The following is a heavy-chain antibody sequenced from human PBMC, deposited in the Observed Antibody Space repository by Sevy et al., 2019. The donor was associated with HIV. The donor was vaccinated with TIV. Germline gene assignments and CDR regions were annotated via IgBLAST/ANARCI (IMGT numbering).Heavy chain of an antibody. CDR2: ISGSGGST. J-gene: IGHJ6*02. CDR1: GFTFSSYA. V-gene: IGHV3-23*01. D-gene: IGHD3-3*01. Sequence: GGSLRLSCAASGFTFSSYAMSWVRQAPGKGLEWVSAISGSGGSTYYADSVKGRYTLSRDNSKNTVFLQLSSLRVEDTAVYYCAKSLVDTSKVSFWAIHYYYGMDIWGQGTTVTVSS. CDR3: AKSLVDTSKVSFWAIHYYYGMDI.